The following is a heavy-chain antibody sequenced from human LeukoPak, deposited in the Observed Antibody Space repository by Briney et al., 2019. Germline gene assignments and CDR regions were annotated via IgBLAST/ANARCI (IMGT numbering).Heavy chain of an antibody. CDR2: IKQDGSEK. J-gene: IGHJ4*02. D-gene: IGHD6-13*01. Sequence: PGGSLRLSCAASGFTFSSYWMSWVRQAPGKGLEWVANIKQDGSEKYYVDSVKGRFTISRDNAKNSLYLQMNSLRAEDTAVYYCARAYSSSWDLFDYWGQGTPVTVSS. CDR3: ARAYSSSWDLFDY. V-gene: IGHV3-7*03. CDR1: GFTFSSYW.